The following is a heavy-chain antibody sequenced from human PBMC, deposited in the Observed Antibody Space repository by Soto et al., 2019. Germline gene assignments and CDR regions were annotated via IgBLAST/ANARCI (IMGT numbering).Heavy chain of an antibody. D-gene: IGHD3-22*01. CDR3: AXVPPIDYYDSSGYAFDI. V-gene: IGHV1-18*01. CDR2: ISAYNGNT. CDR1: GYTFTSYG. Sequence: GASVKVSCKASGYTFTSYGISWVRQAPGQGLEWMGWISAYNGNTNYAQKLQGRVTMTTDTSTSTAYMELRSLRSDDTAVYYCAXVPPIDYYDSSGYAFDIWGQGTMVTVSS. J-gene: IGHJ3*02.